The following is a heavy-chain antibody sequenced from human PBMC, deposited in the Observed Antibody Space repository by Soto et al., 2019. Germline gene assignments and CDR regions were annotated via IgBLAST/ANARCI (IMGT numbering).Heavy chain of an antibody. V-gene: IGHV1-3*01. CDR2: INAGNGNT. J-gene: IGHJ6*03. CDR3: AVRDLDPKRYYSYSMDV. Sequence: ASVKVSCKASGYTFTSYAMHWVRQAPGQRLEWMGWINAGNGNTKYSQKFQGRVTITRDTSASTAYMELSSLRSEDTAVYYCAVRDLDPKRYYSYSMDVWGKGTTVTVSS. CDR1: GYTFTSYA.